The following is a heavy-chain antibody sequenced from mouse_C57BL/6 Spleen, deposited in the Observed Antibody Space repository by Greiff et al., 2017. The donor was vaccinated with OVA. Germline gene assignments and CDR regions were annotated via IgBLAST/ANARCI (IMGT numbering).Heavy chain of an antibody. V-gene: IGHV1-26*01. D-gene: IGHD1-1*01. Sequence: EVQLQQSGPELVKPGASVKISCKASGYTFTDYYMNWVKQSHGKSLEWIGDINPNNGGTSYNQKFKGKATLTVDKSSSTAYMELRSLTSEDSAVYYCARFYYGVGYFDVWGTGTTVTVSS. CDR1: GYTFTDYY. CDR3: ARFYYGVGYFDV. J-gene: IGHJ1*03. CDR2: INPNNGGT.